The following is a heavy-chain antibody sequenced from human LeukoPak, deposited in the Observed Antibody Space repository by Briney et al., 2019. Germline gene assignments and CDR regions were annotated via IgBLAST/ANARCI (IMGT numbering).Heavy chain of an antibody. CDR1: GFTFSSYS. Sequence: PGGSLRLSCAASGFTFSSYSMTWVRQAPGKGLEWVSSISSSSSYIYYADSVKGRFTISRDSAKNSLYLQMNSLRAEDTAVYYCARDRGSREPSWGQGTLVTVSS. CDR3: ARDRGSREPS. J-gene: IGHJ5*02. V-gene: IGHV3-21*01. CDR2: ISSSSSYI. D-gene: IGHD6-13*01.